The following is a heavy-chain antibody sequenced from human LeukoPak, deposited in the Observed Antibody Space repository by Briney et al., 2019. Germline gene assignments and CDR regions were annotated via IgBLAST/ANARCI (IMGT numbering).Heavy chain of an antibody. Sequence: PSETLSLTCAVYGGSFSGYYWSWIRQPPGKGLEWIGEINHSGSTNYNPSLKSRVTMSLDTSKNQFSLRVTSVTAADTAVYYCARGFDSKSTYFDYWGQGTLVTVSS. V-gene: IGHV4-34*01. CDR2: INHSGST. CDR3: ARGFDSKSTYFDY. D-gene: IGHD2-21*01. CDR1: GGSFSGYY. J-gene: IGHJ4*02.